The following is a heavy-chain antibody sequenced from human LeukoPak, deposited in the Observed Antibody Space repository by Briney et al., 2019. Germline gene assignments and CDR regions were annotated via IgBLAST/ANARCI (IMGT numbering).Heavy chain of an antibody. J-gene: IGHJ4*02. CDR3: ARAWGSSPIDY. V-gene: IGHV5-51*01. CDR1: GYSFTSYW. D-gene: IGHD7-27*01. Sequence: GEALQISFKGSGYSFTSYWIGWVRQRPGKGLEGMGIIYPGESDTRYSPSFQGQVTISADKSISTAYLQWSSLKASDTAMYYCARAWGSSPIDYWGQGTLVTVSS. CDR2: IYPGESDT.